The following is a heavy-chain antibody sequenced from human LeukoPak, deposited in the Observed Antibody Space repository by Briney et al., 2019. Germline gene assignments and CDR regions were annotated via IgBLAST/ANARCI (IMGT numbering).Heavy chain of an antibody. J-gene: IGHJ6*03. Sequence: SETLSLTCAVYGGSFSGYYWSWLRQPPGKGLEWLGEINHSGSTNYNTSLKSRVTISVDTSKNQFSLKLSSVTAADTAVYYCARAPDPDTIFGVVRLGYYMDVWGKGTTVTVSS. CDR2: INHSGST. CDR3: ARAPDPDTIFGVVRLGYYMDV. V-gene: IGHV4-34*01. D-gene: IGHD3-3*01. CDR1: GGSFSGYY.